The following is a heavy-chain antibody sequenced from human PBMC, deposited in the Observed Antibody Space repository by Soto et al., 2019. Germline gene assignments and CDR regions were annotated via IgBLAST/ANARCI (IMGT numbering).Heavy chain of an antibody. D-gene: IGHD1-26*01. J-gene: IGHJ4*02. V-gene: IGHV1-69*01. CDR3: ARQKSIVGGIFDY. CDR2: IIPIFGTA. Sequence: QVQLVQSGAEVKKPGSSVKVSCKASGGTFSSYAISWVRQAPGQGLEWRGGIIPIFGTANYAQKFQGRVTITGDESKSTAYMELSSQRSEDTAVYYCARQKSIVGGIFDYWGQGTLVTVSS. CDR1: GGTFSSYA.